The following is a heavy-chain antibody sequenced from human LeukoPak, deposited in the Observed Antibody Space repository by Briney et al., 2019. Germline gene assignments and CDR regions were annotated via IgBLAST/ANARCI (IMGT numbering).Heavy chain of an antibody. V-gene: IGHV4-31*03. Sequence: SETLSLTCTVSGGSISSGGYYWSWIRQHPGKGLEWIGYIYYSGSTYYNPSLKSRVTISVDTSKNQFSLKLSSVTAADTAVYYCTRWELLSGCFDYWGQGTLVTVSS. CDR1: GGSISSGGYY. D-gene: IGHD1-26*01. J-gene: IGHJ4*02. CDR2: IYYSGST. CDR3: TRWELLSGCFDY.